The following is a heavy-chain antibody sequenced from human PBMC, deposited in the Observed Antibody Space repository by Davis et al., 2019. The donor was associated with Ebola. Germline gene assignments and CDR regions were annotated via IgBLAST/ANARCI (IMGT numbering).Heavy chain of an antibody. CDR3: ARADSSGWYTGYYFDY. J-gene: IGHJ4*02. CDR2: ISSSSSVM. D-gene: IGHD6-19*01. Sequence: GESLKISCAASGFTFSNYAMNWVRQAPGKGLEWLSYISSSSSVMSYADSVKGRFTISRDNAKNSLHLQMNSLRDEDTAVYYCARADSSGWYTGYYFDYWGQGTLVTVSS. CDR1: GFTFSNYA. V-gene: IGHV3-48*02.